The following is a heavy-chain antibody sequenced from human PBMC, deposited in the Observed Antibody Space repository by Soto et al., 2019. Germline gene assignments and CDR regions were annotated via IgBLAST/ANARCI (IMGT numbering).Heavy chain of an antibody. Sequence: GGSLGLSCAASGFTFSSYAMSWVRQAPGKGLEWVSAISGSGGSTYYADSVKGRFTISRDNSKNTLYLQMNSLRAEDTAVYYCAKSMGGSMVRGVIYYYYMDVWGKGTTVTVSS. J-gene: IGHJ6*03. CDR3: AKSMGGSMVRGVIYYYYMDV. V-gene: IGHV3-23*01. D-gene: IGHD3-10*01. CDR1: GFTFSSYA. CDR2: ISGSGGST.